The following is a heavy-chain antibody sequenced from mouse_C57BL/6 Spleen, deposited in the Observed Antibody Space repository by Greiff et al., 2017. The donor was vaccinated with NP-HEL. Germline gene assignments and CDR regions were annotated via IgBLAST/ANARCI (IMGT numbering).Heavy chain of an antibody. J-gene: IGHJ2*01. CDR1: GFTFSDYY. D-gene: IGHD2-5*01. CDR2: INYDGSST. CDR3: AREGDYSNYDY. Sequence: EVQLVESEGGLVQPGSSMKLSCTASGFTFSDYYMAWVRQVPEKGLEWVANINYDGSSTYYLDSLKSRFIISRDNAKNILYLQMSSLKSEDTATYYCAREGDYSNYDYWGQGTTLTVSS. V-gene: IGHV5-16*01.